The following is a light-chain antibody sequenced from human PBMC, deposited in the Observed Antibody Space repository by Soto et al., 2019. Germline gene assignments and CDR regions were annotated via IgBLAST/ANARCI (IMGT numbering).Light chain of an antibody. CDR2: CAP. CDR1: QSVSSSY. V-gene: IGKV3-20*01. CDR3: QDYGSSPLT. J-gene: IGKJ1*01. Sequence: EIVLKQSQGTLSLSPGESATLSCRASQSVSSSYLAWYQQKPGQAPRLLFYCAPSRTTGIPDRFSGSGSGTDFTLTISSLEPEDFAVYYFQDYGSSPLTFGQGTKVDIK.